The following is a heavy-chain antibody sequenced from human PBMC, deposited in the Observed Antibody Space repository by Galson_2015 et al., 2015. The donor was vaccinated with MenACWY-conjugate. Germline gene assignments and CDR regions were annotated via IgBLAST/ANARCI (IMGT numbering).Heavy chain of an antibody. CDR1: GFTFRSYS. Sequence: SLRLSCAASGFTFRSYSMNWVRQAPGKGLEWVSSIDHGGSHLYYADSVKGRFTISRDNAKSTLSLQMSSLRPEDTALYYCAKERTWQAAREFDYWGQGTLVTVSS. J-gene: IGHJ4*02. V-gene: IGHV3-21*01. CDR3: AKERTWQAAREFDY. CDR2: IDHGGSHL. D-gene: IGHD5-12*01.